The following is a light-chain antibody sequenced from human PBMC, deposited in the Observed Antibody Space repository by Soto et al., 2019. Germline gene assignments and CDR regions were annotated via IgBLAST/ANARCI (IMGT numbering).Light chain of an antibody. V-gene: IGLV2-11*01. J-gene: IGLJ1*01. Sequence: QSALTQPRSVSGSPGQSVTISCTGTSSDVGGYNYVSWCQQHPGKAPKLMIYAVNARPSGVPDRFSGSKSGNTASLTISGLQAEDEADYYCCSYAGSYTYVFGTGTKLTVL. CDR2: AVN. CDR3: CSYAGSYTYV. CDR1: SSDVGGYNY.